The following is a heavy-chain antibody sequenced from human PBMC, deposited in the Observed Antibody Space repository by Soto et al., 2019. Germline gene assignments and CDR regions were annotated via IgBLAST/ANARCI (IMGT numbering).Heavy chain of an antibody. V-gene: IGHV3-74*01. CDR1: GFTFSTYW. CDR3: ARARSYYCSSSSCSPPHFDL. J-gene: IGHJ2*01. D-gene: IGHD2-2*01. Sequence: GGSLRLSCAASGFTFSTYWMHWARQAPGKGLVWVSRINSDGSSTSYADSVKGRFTISRDNAKNTLYLQMNSLRAEDTALYYCARARSYYCSSSSCSPPHFDLWGRGTLVTVSS. CDR2: INSDGSST.